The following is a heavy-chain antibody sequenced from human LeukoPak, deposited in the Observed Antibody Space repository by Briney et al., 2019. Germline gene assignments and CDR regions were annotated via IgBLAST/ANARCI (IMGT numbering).Heavy chain of an antibody. J-gene: IGHJ4*02. V-gene: IGHV4-30-4*08. Sequence: PSEILSLTCTVSGGSISSGDYYWSWIRQPPGKGLEWIGYIYYSGSTYYNPSLKSRVTISVDTSKNQFSLKLSSVTAADTAVYYCARSTMIGYFDYWGQGTLDTVSS. D-gene: IGHD3-22*01. CDR1: GGSISSGDYY. CDR2: IYYSGST. CDR3: ARSTMIGYFDY.